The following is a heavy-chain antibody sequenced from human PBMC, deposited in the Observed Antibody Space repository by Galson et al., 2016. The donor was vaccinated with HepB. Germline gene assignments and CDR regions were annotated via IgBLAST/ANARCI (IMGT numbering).Heavy chain of an antibody. J-gene: IGHJ5*02. V-gene: IGHV6-1*01. CDR2: TYYRSKWYN. CDR1: GDSVSSNSAA. D-gene: IGHD2/OR15-2a*01. CDR3: ARVRCSTFRCQNWFDP. Sequence: CAISGDSVSSNSAAWTWIRQSPLRGFEWLGRTYYRSKWYNAYAVSVKSRISIHPDTSKNQFSLQLNSVTPEDTAVYYCARVRCSTFRCQNWFDPWGRGTLVTVSS.